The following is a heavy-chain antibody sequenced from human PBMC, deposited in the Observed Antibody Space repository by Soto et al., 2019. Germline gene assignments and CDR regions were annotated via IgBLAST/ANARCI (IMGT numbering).Heavy chain of an antibody. D-gene: IGHD5-12*01. V-gene: IGHV3-53*04. CDR3: ARDIYSGYDYGPGAFDI. J-gene: IGHJ3*02. CDR2: IYSGGST. CDR1: GFTVSSNY. Sequence: GGSLRLSCAASGFTVSSNYMSWVRQAPGKGLEWVSVIYSGGSTYYADSVKGRFTISRHNSKNTLYLQMNSLRAEDTAVYYCARDIYSGYDYGPGAFDIWGQGTMVTVSS.